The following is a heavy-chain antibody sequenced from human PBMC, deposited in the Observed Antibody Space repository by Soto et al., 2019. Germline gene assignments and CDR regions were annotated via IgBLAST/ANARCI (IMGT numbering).Heavy chain of an antibody. V-gene: IGHV1-69*13. CDR2: IIPIFGTA. D-gene: IGHD3-22*01. J-gene: IGHJ5*02. CDR3: ARVIVVVTQFGWFDP. CDR1: GGTFSSYA. Sequence: SVKVSCKASGGTFSSYAISWVRQAPGQGLEWMGGIIPIFGTANYAQKFQGRVTITADESTSTAYMELSSLRSEDTAVYYRARVIVVVTQFGWFDPWGQGTLVTVSS.